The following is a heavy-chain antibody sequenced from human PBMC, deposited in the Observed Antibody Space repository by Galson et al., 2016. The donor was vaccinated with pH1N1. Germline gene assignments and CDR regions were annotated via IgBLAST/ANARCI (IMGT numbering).Heavy chain of an antibody. CDR2: IDPSNGGT. Sequence: SVKVSCKASGYIFTSDYFHWVRQAPGQGLEWMGVIDPSNGGTPYAQKFQGSVTMTRDTSMSTVYMDLSGLTSEDAAVYYCSRELGRLREYWGQGTLVTVSS. V-gene: IGHV1-46*03. D-gene: IGHD7-27*01. CDR1: GYIFTSDY. J-gene: IGHJ4*02. CDR3: SRELGRLREY.